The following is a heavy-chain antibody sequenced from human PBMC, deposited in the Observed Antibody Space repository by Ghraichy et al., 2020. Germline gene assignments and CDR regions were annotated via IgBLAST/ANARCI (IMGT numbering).Heavy chain of an antibody. Sequence: ASVKVSCKVSGYTLTELSMHWVRQAPGKGLEWMGGFDPEDGETIYAQKFQGRVTMTEDTSTDTAYMELSSLRSEDMAVYYCATPSMRINYYGMDVWGQGTTVTVSS. J-gene: IGHJ6*02. CDR1: GYTLTELS. D-gene: IGHD2-8*01. V-gene: IGHV1-24*01. CDR3: ATPSMRINYYGMDV. CDR2: FDPEDGET.